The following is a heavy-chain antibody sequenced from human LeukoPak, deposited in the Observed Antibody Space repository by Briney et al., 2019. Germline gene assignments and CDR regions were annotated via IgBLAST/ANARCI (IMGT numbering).Heavy chain of an antibody. CDR1: GYTLTELS. CDR3: AATDIRTGSFDY. CDR2: FDLEDGET. D-gene: IGHD7-27*01. J-gene: IGHJ4*02. V-gene: IGHV1-24*01. Sequence: ASVKVSCKVSGYTLTELSMHWVRQAPGKGLEWMGGFDLEDGETIYAQKFQGRVTMTEDTSTDTAYMELSSLRSEDKAVYYCAATDIRTGSFDYWGQGTLVTVSS.